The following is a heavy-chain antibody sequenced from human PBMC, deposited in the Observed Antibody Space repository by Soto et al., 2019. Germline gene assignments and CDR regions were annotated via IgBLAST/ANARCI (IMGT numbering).Heavy chain of an antibody. D-gene: IGHD3-22*01. CDR2: IYYSGST. CDR1: GGSISSYY. V-gene: IGHV4-59*12. J-gene: IGHJ5*02. CDR3: ARGHDSSGYSDS. Sequence: SETLSVTCTVAGGSISSYYWSWIRQPPGKGLEWIGYIYYSGSTNYNPSLKSRVTISVDTSKNTLYLQMNSLRAEDTAVYYCARGHDSSGYSDSWGQGTLVTVSS.